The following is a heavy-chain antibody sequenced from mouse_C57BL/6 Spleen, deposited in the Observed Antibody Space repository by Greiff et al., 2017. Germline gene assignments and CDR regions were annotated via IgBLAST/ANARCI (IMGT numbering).Heavy chain of an antibody. D-gene: IGHD1-3*01. Sequence: DVKLVEPGGGLVKPGGSLKLSCAASGFTFSSYAMSWVRQTPEKRLEWVANISDGGSYTDYPDNVKGRFTISRDNAKNILYLQMSHLKSEDTAMYYCARDRSGAFSYWGQWTLVTVSA. CDR3: ARDRSGAFSY. V-gene: IGHV5-4*01. CDR2: ISDGGSYT. J-gene: IGHJ3*01. CDR1: GFTFSSYA.